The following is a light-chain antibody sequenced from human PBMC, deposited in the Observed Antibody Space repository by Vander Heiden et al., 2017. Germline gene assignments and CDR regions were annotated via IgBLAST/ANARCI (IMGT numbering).Light chain of an antibody. CDR2: DAS. CDR3: QQRSPRT. J-gene: IGKJ2*02. CDR1: QSVSSY. Sequence: EIVLTQSPATLSLSPGERATLSCRASQSVSSYLAWYQQKPGQAPRLLIYDASIRDTGIQARFSGSGSGTDFSLISSSLETQDFAVYYTQQRSPRTFGQGTKMEIK. V-gene: IGKV3-11*01.